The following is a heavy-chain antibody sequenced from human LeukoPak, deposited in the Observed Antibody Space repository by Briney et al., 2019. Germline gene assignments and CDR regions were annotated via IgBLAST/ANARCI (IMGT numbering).Heavy chain of an antibody. D-gene: IGHD2-2*02. CDR2: ISYDGSNK. Sequence: PGGSLRLSCAASGFTFSSYAMHWVRQAPGKGLEWVAVISYDGSNKYYADSVKGRFTISRDNSKNTLYLQMNSLRAEDTAVYYCARGDWSSTSCYRLDYWGQGTLVTVSS. CDR3: ARGDWSSTSCYRLDY. CDR1: GFTFSSYA. J-gene: IGHJ4*02. V-gene: IGHV3-30-3*01.